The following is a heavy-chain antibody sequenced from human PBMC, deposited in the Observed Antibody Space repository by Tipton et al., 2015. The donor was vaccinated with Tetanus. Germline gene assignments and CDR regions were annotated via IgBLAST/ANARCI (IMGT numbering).Heavy chain of an antibody. D-gene: IGHD5-24*01. Sequence: QSGAEVKKPGSSVKVSCKASGGNFYSFAIIWVRQAPGQGPEWMGGFIPVFGSPSYAPKFQGKVTITADASMTTVYMDVDSLTSDDTAVYYCATAKYGFSSARIYYGLDVWGQGTTVTVSS. V-gene: IGHV1-69*01. CDR3: ATAKYGFSSARIYYGLDV. J-gene: IGHJ6*02. CDR1: GGNFYSFA. CDR2: FIPVFGSP.